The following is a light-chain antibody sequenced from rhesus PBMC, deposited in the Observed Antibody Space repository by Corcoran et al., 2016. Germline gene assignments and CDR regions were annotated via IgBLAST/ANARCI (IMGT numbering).Light chain of an antibody. CDR1: QGITND. CDR2: EAS. Sequence: DIQMTQSPSSLSASVGARVTITCRASQGITNDLAWYQQKPGETPMLLIYEASRLKSGIPSRFIGSGDGTDFTLTISSLQPEDFATYYCQHYYSTPLTFGGGTKVEIK. J-gene: IGKJ4*01. V-gene: IGKV1S17*01. CDR3: QHYYSTPLT.